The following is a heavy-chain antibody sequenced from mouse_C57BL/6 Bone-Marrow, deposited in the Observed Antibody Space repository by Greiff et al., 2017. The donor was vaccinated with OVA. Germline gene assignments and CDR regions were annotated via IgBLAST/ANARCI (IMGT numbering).Heavy chain of an antibody. J-gene: IGHJ3*01. CDR1: GYTFTSYG. CDR3: ARALLLLAWFAY. D-gene: IGHD1-1*01. Sequence: VQLQQSGAELARPGASVKLSCKASGYTFTSYGISWVKQRTGQGLEWIGEIYPRSGNPYYNEKFKGKATLTADKSSSTAYMELRSLTSEDSAVYFCARALLLLAWFAYWGQGTLVTVSA. V-gene: IGHV1-81*01. CDR2: IYPRSGNP.